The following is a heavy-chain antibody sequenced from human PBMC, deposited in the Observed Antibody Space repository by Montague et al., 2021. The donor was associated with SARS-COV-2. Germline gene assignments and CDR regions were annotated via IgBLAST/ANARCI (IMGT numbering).Heavy chain of an antibody. CDR3: ARESTAADY. D-gene: IGHD6-25*01. J-gene: IGHJ4*02. CDR2: IKHDGSEQ. CDR1: GFIFNHYW. V-gene: IGHV3-7*01. Sequence: SLRLSCAASGFIFNHYWMSWVRQAPGKGLEWVANIKHDGSEQNYVDSVKGRFTISRDNAKNSLFLQMNSLRAEDTAVYFCARESTAADYWGQGTLVTVSS.